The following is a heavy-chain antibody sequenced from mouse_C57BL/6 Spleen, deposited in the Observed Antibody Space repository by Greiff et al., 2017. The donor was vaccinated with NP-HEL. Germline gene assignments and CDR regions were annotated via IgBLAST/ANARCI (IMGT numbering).Heavy chain of an antibody. CDR1: GYSITSGYY. V-gene: IGHV3-6*01. CDR3: ASGRYFDV. J-gene: IGHJ1*03. Sequence: VQLQQSGPGLVKPSQSLSLTCSVTGYSITSGYYWNWIRQFPGNKLEWMGYISYDGSNNYNPSLKNRISITRDTSKNQLFLKLNSVTTEDTATYYCASGRYFDVWGTGTTVTVSS. CDR2: ISYDGSN.